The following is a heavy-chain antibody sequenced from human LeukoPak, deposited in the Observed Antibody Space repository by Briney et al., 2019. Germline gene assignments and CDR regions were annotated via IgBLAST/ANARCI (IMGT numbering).Heavy chain of an antibody. CDR3: VLIAVGATIGGY. V-gene: IGHV1-69*05. CDR2: IIPIFGTA. CDR1: GYTFTSYG. Sequence: GASVKVSCKTSGYTFTSYGISWVRQAPGQGLEWMGRIIPIFGTANYAQKFQGRVTITTDESTSTAYMELSSLRSEDTAVYYCVLIAVGATIGGYWGQGTLVTVSS. D-gene: IGHD1-26*01. J-gene: IGHJ4*02.